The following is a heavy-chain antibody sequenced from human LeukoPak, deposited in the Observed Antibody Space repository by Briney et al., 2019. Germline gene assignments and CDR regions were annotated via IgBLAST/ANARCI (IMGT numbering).Heavy chain of an antibody. J-gene: IGHJ5*02. CDR2: IKEDGSEK. Sequence: GGSLRLSCAASGFTFSHYWMSWVRQAPGKGLEWVANIKEDGSEKNYVDSVRGRFTISRDNAKNSLYLQMNSLRAEDTAVYYCARPTMTTVWFDPWGQGTLVTVSS. V-gene: IGHV3-7*04. CDR1: GFTFSHYW. D-gene: IGHD4-17*01. CDR3: ARPTMTTVWFDP.